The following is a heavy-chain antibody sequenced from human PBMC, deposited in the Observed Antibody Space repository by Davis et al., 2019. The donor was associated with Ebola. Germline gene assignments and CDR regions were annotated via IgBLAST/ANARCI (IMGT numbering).Heavy chain of an antibody. J-gene: IGHJ5*02. D-gene: IGHD1-26*01. CDR3: ARTTTDWGADLWFDP. CDR2: IYYSGST. V-gene: IGHV4-30-4*01. CDR1: GGSISSGDYY. Sequence: PSETLSLTCTVSGGSISSGDYYWSWIRQPPGKGLEWIGYIYYSGSTYYNPSLKSRVTISVDTSKNQFSLKLSSVTAADTAVYYCARTTTDWGADLWFDPWGQGTLVTVSS.